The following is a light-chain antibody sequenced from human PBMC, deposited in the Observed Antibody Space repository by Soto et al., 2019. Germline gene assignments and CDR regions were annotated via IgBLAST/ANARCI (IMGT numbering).Light chain of an antibody. CDR2: DAS. CDR3: QQYSHLIT. CDR1: QDISNY. Sequence: DIQMTQSPSSLCSSXGDRVTITCQASQDISNYLNWYQQKLGKAPKLPIYDASNLETGVPSRFSGSGSGTDFTFTISSLQPEDIATYYCQQYSHLITFGQGTRLEIK. V-gene: IGKV1-33*01. J-gene: IGKJ5*01.